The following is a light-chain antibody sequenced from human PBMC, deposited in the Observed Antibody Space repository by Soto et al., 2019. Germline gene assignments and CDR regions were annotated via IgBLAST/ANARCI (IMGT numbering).Light chain of an antibody. V-gene: IGKV3-15*01. CDR1: QSVSSN. J-gene: IGKJ2*03. CDR3: HQYGSSHS. CDR2: GAS. Sequence: EIVMTQSPATLSVSPGERATLSCRASQSVSSNLAWYQQKPGQAPRLLIYGASTRAAGIPARFSGSGSGTEFTLTISSLQSEDFAVYYCHQYGSSHSFGQGTKVDIK.